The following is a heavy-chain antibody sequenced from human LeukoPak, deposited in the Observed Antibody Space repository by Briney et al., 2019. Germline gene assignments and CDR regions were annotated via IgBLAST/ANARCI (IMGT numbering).Heavy chain of an antibody. V-gene: IGHV1-18*01. CDR1: GYIFTSYG. CDR3: ARDSRYDEGY. CDR2: ISAYNGNT. Sequence: ASVRVSCKASGYIFTSYGISWVPDAPGQGLEWMGWISAYNGNTNYAQKFQGRVTMTTDTSTSTAYMELRSLRSDGTAVYYCARDSRYDEGYWGQGTLVTVSS. J-gene: IGHJ4*02. D-gene: IGHD5-12*01.